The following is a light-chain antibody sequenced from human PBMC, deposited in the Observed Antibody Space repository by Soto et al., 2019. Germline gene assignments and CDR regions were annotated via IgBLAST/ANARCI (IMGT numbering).Light chain of an antibody. J-gene: IGKJ1*01. Sequence: DIQMTQSPSTLSGSVGDRVTITVLSSETISSWLAWYQQKPGKAPKLLIYKASTLKSGVPSRFIGSGSGTEFTLTISSLQPDDFATYYCQHYNSYSEAFGQGTKVDIK. V-gene: IGKV1-5*03. CDR1: ETISSW. CDR2: KAS. CDR3: QHYNSYSEA.